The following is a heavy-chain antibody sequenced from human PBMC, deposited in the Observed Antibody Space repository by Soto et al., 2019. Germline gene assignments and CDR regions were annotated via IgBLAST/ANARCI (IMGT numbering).Heavy chain of an antibody. V-gene: IGHV1-8*01. J-gene: IGHJ5*02. D-gene: IGHD2-2*01. Sequence: QVQLVQSGAEVKKPGASVKVSCKASGYTFTSYDINWVRQATGQGLEWMGWMNPNSGNTGYAQKFQGRVTMTRHTSISTAYMELSSLRSEDTAVYYCARGQSHCSSTSCYGNWFDPWGQGTLVTVSS. CDR2: MNPNSGNT. CDR3: ARGQSHCSSTSCYGNWFDP. CDR1: GYTFTSYD.